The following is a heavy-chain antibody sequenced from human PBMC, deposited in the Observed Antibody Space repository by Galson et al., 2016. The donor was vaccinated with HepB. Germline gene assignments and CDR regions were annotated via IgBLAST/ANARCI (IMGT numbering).Heavy chain of an antibody. J-gene: IGHJ6*02. Sequence: QSGAELKKPGESLRISCKDSGYSFSTYWIIWVRQMPGKGLEWMGRIDPSDSYTNYSPSFQGHVTISADKSISTAYLQWSSLKASDTGIYYCARQGSSAGELYYYYGMDVWGQGTTVTVPS. V-gene: IGHV5-10-1*01. CDR2: IDPSDSYT. CDR3: ARQGSSAGELYYYYGMDV. CDR1: GYSFSTYW. D-gene: IGHD2-15*01.